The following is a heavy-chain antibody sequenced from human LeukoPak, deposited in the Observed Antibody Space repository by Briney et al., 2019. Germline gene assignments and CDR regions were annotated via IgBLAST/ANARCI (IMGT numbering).Heavy chain of an antibody. CDR3: ARDQFIHAFDI. V-gene: IGHV3-33*01. D-gene: IGHD5-24*01. J-gene: IGHJ3*02. CDR2: IWYDGSIQ. Sequence: GGSLRLSCAASGFTFSSYGMHWVRQAPGKGLEWVAAIWYDGSIQYYADSVKGRFTISRDNSRNTLYLQMNSLRAEDTAVYYCARDQFIHAFDIWGQGTMVTVSS. CDR1: GFTFSSYG.